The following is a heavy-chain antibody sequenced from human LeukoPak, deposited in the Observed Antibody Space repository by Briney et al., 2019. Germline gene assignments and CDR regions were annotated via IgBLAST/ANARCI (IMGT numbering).Heavy chain of an antibody. Sequence: ASVKVSCKASGYIFTSYNMHWVRQAPGQGLVWMGIINPSGGSTSYAQKFQGRVTMTRDTSTSTVYMELSSLRSEDTAVYYCARDSSNWAFDYWGQGTLVTVSS. J-gene: IGHJ4*02. CDR1: GYIFTSYN. CDR2: INPSGGST. D-gene: IGHD4-11*01. V-gene: IGHV1-46*01. CDR3: ARDSSNWAFDY.